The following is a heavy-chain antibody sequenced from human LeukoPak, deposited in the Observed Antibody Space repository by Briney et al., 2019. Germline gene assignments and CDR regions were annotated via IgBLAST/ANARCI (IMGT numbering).Heavy chain of an antibody. J-gene: IGHJ4*02. CDR2: LHSDGNK. V-gene: IGHV3-66*01. Sequence: PGESLRLSCAAFGFTVSTNYMSWVRLAPGKGLEWVSLLHSDGNKYYAESVKGRFTISTDNSKNTLYLQMNSLRVEDTAVYYCAGRRKEAAAYDHWGQGTLVTVSS. CDR3: AGRRKEAAAYDH. D-gene: IGHD6-13*01. CDR1: GFTVSTNY.